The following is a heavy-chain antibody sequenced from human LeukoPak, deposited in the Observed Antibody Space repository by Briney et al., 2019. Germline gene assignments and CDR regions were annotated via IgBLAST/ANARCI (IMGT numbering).Heavy chain of an antibody. J-gene: IGHJ4*02. CDR1: GFTFSSYA. CDR2: ISYDGSNK. Sequence: WGSLRLSCAASGFTFSSYAMHWVRQAPGKGLEWVAVISYDGSNKYYADSVKGRFTISRDNSKNTLYLQMNSLRAEDTAVYYCARGYSEVDYWGQGTLVTVSS. V-gene: IGHV3-30*01. D-gene: IGHD2-15*01. CDR3: ARGYSEVDY.